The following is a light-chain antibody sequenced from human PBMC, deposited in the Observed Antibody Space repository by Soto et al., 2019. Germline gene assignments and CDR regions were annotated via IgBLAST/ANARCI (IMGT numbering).Light chain of an antibody. J-gene: IGKJ5*01. V-gene: IGKV3-20*01. Sequence: EIVLTQSPGTLSLSXXXXXXXXXXXXQSVSNSYLAWYQHKPGQAPRLLMYGVSSRATGIPDRFTGSGSGADFTLTISRLEPEDFAVYYCQVYGPSPPITFGQGTRLEIK. CDR1: QSVSNSY. CDR3: QVYGPSPPIT. CDR2: GVS.